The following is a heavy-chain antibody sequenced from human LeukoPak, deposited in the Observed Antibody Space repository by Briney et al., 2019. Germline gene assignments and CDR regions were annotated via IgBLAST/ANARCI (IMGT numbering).Heavy chain of an antibody. CDR3: ARRGYSYGYYFDY. J-gene: IGHJ4*02. CDR2: IYYSGST. V-gene: IGHV4-39*01. CDR1: GGSISSSGYY. D-gene: IGHD5-18*01. Sequence: PSETLSLTCTVSGGSISSSGYYWGWIRQPPGKGLEWIGSIYYSGSTYYNPSLKSRVTISVDTSKDQFSLKLSSVTAADTAVYYCARRGYSYGYYFDYWGQGTLVTVSS.